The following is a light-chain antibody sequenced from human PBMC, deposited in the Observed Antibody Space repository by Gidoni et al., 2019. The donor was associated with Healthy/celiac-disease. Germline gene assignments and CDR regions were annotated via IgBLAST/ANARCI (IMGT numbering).Light chain of an antibody. CDR3: QQYNSYSIT. CDR1: QSLSSW. J-gene: IGKJ5*01. Sequence: DIQMTQSPSTLSASVGDRVTITCRASQSLSSWLAWYQQKPGKAPKLLIYKASSLESGVPSRFSGSGSGTEFTLTISSLQPDDFATYYCQQYNSYSITFXXXTRLEIK. V-gene: IGKV1-5*03. CDR2: KAS.